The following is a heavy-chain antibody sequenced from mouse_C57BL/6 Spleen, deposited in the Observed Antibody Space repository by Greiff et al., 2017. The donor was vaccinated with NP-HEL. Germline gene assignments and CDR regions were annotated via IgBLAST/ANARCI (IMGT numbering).Heavy chain of an antibody. Sequence: VQLQQSGAELARPGASVKLSCKASGYTFTSYGISWVKQRTGQGLEWIGEIYPRSGNTYYNEKFKGKATLTADKSSSTAYMELRSLTSEDSAVYFCARGKIVTTVVAKYYYAMDYWGQGTSVTVSS. CDR2: IYPRSGNT. J-gene: IGHJ4*01. CDR3: ARGKIVTTVVAKYYYAMDY. CDR1: GYTFTSYG. D-gene: IGHD1-1*01. V-gene: IGHV1-81*01.